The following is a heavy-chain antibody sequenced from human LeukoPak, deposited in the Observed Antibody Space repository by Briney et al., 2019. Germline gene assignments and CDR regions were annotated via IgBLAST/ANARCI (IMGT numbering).Heavy chain of an antibody. V-gene: IGHV4-34*01. CDR3: ARLGYCSGGSCLSDYYYYMDV. CDR1: GGSFSGYY. J-gene: IGHJ6*03. D-gene: IGHD2-15*01. CDR2: INHSGST. Sequence: SETLSLTCAVYGGSFSGYYWSWIRQPPGKGLEWIGEINHSGSTNYNPSLKSRVTISVDTSKNQFSLKLSSVTAADTAVYYCARLGYCSGGSCLSDYYYYMDVWGKGTTVTVSS.